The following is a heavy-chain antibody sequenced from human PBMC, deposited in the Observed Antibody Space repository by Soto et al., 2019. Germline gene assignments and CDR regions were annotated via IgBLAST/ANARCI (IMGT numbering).Heavy chain of an antibody. Sequence: QVQLVESGGGVVQPGRSLRLSCTASGFTFESYGMHWVRQTPGKGLEWLAYISHEGVMKFYAGSVKGRFTISRDNSKNTLYLQLSSLRPDDTAVYYCGKREGQAWSRDHFYYYAMEVWGRGTTVTVSS. CDR1: GFTFESYG. V-gene: IGHV3-30*18. J-gene: IGHJ6*02. CDR3: GKREGQAWSRDHFYYYAMEV. D-gene: IGHD3-3*01. CDR2: ISHEGVMK.